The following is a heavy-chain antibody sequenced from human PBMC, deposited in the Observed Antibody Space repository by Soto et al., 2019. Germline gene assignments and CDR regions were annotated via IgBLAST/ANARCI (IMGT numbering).Heavy chain of an antibody. J-gene: IGHJ6*02. D-gene: IGHD5-12*01. V-gene: IGHV3-23*01. CDR2: ISGNGGDI. CDR1: GFTFRNYA. CDR3: EKRGDMVEVSRAFVGYGMDV. Sequence: EVQLLESGGALVQPGGSLRLSCAASGFTFRNYAMSWVRQARGKGLEWVSRISGNGGDINYADSVKGRFTISRDNSKNTLYLQMNSLRAEDTAVYYGEKRGDMVEVSRAFVGYGMDVWGQGTTVTVSS.